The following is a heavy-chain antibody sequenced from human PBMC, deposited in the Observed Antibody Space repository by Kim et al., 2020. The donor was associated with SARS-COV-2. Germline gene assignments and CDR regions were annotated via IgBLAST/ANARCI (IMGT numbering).Heavy chain of an antibody. J-gene: IGHJ1*01. D-gene: IGHD6-13*01. V-gene: IGHV7-4-1*02. Sequence: AQGFTGRFVFSLDTSVSTAYLQISSLKAEDTAVYYCARDAIAAASEYFQHWGQGTLVTVSS. CDR3: ARDAIAAASEYFQH.